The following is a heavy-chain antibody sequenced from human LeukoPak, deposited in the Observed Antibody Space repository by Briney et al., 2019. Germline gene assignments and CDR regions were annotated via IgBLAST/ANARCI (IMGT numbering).Heavy chain of an antibody. CDR3: ARVVVLEYDILTGYLDAYYMDV. CDR2: IYYSGST. D-gene: IGHD3-9*01. J-gene: IGHJ6*03. Sequence: GTLRLSCAASGFTFSSYGMSWIRQPPGKGLEWIGYIYYSGSTNYNPSLKSRVTISVDTSKNQFSLKLSSVTAADTAVYYCARVVVLEYDILTGYLDAYYMDVWGKGTTVTISS. CDR1: GFTFSSYG. V-gene: IGHV4-59*01.